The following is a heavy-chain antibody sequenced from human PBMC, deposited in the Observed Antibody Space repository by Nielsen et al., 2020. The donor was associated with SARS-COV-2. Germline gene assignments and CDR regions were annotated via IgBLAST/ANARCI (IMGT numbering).Heavy chain of an antibody. CDR2: ISSGSSTM. J-gene: IGHJ4*02. Sequence: GESLKISCAASGLSLRSYTMNWVRQAPGKGLEWVSYISSGSSTMYYADSVKGRFTISRDNAKNSLYLRMNSLRAEDTAVYYCARDREPGYNAVDYWGQGTLVTVSS. V-gene: IGHV3-48*01. CDR3: ARDREPGYNAVDY. CDR1: GLSLRSYT. D-gene: IGHD1-14*01.